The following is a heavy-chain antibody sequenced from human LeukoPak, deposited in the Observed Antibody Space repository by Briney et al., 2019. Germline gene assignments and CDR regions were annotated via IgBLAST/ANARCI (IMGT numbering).Heavy chain of an antibody. D-gene: IGHD2/OR15-2a*01. J-gene: IGHJ3*02. Sequence: GASVKVSCKASGYTFTGYYMHWVRQAPGQGLEWMGRINPNSGGTNYAQKFQGRVTMTSDTSISTAYMELNTLRSDDTAVYYCAREDLNTILGAFDIWGQGTMVTVSS. CDR2: INPNSGGT. CDR1: GYTFTGYY. V-gene: IGHV1-2*06. CDR3: AREDLNTILGAFDI.